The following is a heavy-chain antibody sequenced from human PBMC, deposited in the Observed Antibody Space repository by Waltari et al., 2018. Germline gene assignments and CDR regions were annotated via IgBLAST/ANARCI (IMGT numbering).Heavy chain of an antibody. CDR3: ARVTWYIVVVPAAIWFDP. D-gene: IGHD2-2*01. CDR1: GYSISSGYY. Sequence: QVQLQESGPGLVKPSETLSLTCTVSGYSISSGYYWGWIRQPPGKGLEWIGSIYHSGSTYYNPSLKSRVTISVDTSKNQFSLKLSSVTAADTAVYYCARVTWYIVVVPAAIWFDPRGQGTLVTVSS. V-gene: IGHV4-38-2*02. J-gene: IGHJ5*02. CDR2: IYHSGST.